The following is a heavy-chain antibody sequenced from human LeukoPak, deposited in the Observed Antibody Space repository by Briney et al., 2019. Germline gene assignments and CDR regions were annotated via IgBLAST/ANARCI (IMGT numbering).Heavy chain of an antibody. CDR2: IVVGSGNT. D-gene: IGHD1-26*01. J-gene: IGHJ4*02. V-gene: IGHV1-58*01. Sequence: GTSVKVSCKASGFTFTSSAVQWVRQARGQRLEWIGWIVVGSGNTNYAQKFQERVTITRDMSTSTAYMELSSLRSEGTAVYYCAAEVGATEAFDYWGQGTLVTVSS. CDR1: GFTFTSSA. CDR3: AAEVGATEAFDY.